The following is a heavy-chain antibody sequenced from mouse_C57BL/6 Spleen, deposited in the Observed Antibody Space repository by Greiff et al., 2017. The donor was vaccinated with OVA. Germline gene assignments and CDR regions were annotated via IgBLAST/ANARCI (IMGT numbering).Heavy chain of an antibody. J-gene: IGHJ4*01. V-gene: IGHV1-80*01. D-gene: IGHD2-4*01. CDR2: IYPGDGDT. Sequence: QVQLQQSGAELVKPGASVKISCKASGYAFSSYWMNWVKQRPGKGLEWIGQIYPGDGDTNYNEKFKGKATLTADKSSSTAYMQFSSLTSEDSAIYYCARSGDYDGRAMDYWGQGTSVTVSS. CDR1: GYAFSSYW. CDR3: ARSGDYDGRAMDY.